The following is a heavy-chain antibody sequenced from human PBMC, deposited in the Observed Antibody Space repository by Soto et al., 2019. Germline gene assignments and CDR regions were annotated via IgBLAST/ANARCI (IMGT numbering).Heavy chain of an antibody. V-gene: IGHV4-30-4*02. CDR1: GDSICSGNNY. CDR2: IFYSGTT. Sequence: PSETLSLTCTVSGDSICSGNNYWSWIRQPPGKGLEWIGYIFYSGTTYYNPSLKSRLTMSLDTSQNQFSLKLNSVTAADTAVYFCARVPSPFDFCYAIDVWGQGTTVTVSS. CDR3: ARVPSPFDFCYAIDV. J-gene: IGHJ6*02. D-gene: IGHD3-16*01.